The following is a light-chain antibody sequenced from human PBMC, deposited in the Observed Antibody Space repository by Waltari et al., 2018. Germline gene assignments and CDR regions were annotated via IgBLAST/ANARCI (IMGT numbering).Light chain of an antibody. J-gene: IGKJ4*01. Sequence: EIVLTQSPATLSLSPGERASLSCRASQSIAGNLAWYQQKPGQAPRLLIYDASNRATDIPARFSGSGSGTDFTLTISSLEPEEFAIYYCQQRYSWPLTFGGGTKVEIK. CDR2: DAS. CDR1: QSIAGN. CDR3: QQRYSWPLT. V-gene: IGKV3-11*01.